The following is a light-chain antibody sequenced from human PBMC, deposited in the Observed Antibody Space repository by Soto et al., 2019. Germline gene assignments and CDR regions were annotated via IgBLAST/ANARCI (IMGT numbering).Light chain of an antibody. CDR3: QQYADQFT. CDR1: QDIRNY. V-gene: IGKV1-33*01. J-gene: IGKJ3*01. CDR2: DAS. Sequence: DIQMTQSPSPLSASVGDRVTITCQASQDIRNYLNWYQKKPGKAPRLLIYDASSLEAGVPSRFSGSGSGTDFTFTISSRQPEDFETYYCQQYADQFTFGPGTEVD.